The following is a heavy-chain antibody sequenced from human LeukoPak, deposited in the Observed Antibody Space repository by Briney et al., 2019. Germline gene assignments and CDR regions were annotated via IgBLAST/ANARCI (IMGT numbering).Heavy chain of an antibody. V-gene: IGHV3-23*01. CDR3: AKAAAAPGFDF. J-gene: IGHJ4*02. D-gene: IGHD6-13*01. Sequence: GSLRLSCAASGFTSSSYALNWVRQAPGKGLEWVATVSGSGDRMYHADSVKGRFTISRDNSKNTIYLQMNSLRAEDTALYYCAKAAAAPGFDFWGQGTLVTVSS. CDR2: VSGSGDRM. CDR1: GFTSSSYA.